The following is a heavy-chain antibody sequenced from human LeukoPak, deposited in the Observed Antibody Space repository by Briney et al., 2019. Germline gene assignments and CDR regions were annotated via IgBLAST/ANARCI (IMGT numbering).Heavy chain of an antibody. Sequence: PGGSLRLSCAASGFTFSSYAMHWVRQAPGKGLEWVAVISYDGSNKYYADSVKGRFTISRDNSKNTLYLQMNSLRAEDTAVYYCAKVDYTRGGPIDYWGQGTLVTVSS. J-gene: IGHJ4*02. CDR2: ISYDGSNK. CDR1: GFTFSSYA. D-gene: IGHD4-11*01. V-gene: IGHV3-30*04. CDR3: AKVDYTRGGPIDY.